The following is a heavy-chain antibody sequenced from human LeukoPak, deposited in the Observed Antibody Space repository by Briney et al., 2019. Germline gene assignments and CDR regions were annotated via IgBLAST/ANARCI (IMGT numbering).Heavy chain of an antibody. J-gene: IGHJ4*02. D-gene: IGHD6-19*01. Sequence: ASVTVSCKASGYTFTSYAMHWVRQAPGQRLEWMGWINAGNGNTKYSQKFQGRVTITRDTSASTAYMELSSLRSEDTAVYYCARWSRVVAVAGGGFDYWGQGTLVTVSS. V-gene: IGHV1-3*01. CDR3: ARWSRVVAVAGGGFDY. CDR2: INAGNGNT. CDR1: GYTFTSYA.